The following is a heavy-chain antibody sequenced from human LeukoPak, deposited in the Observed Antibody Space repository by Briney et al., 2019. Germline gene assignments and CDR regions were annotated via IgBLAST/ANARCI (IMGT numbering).Heavy chain of an antibody. CDR3: GRQSNYGDYDP. D-gene: IGHD4-17*01. J-gene: IGHJ5*02. Sequence: GGSLRLSCVASGFTVSNTYMTWVRQAPGKGLEWVSNLYSGGSTYYAHSVKGRFTISRDNSKNTVYLQMNSLGAEDTAVYYCGRQSNYGDYDPWGQGTLVTVSS. CDR1: GFTVSNTY. V-gene: IGHV3-53*01. CDR2: LYSGGST.